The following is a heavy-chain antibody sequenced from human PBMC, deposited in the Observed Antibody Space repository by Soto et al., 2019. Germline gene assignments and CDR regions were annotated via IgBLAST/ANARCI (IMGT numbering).Heavy chain of an antibody. D-gene: IGHD3-22*01. Sequence: ASVKVSCKASGYTFTSYAMHWVRQAPGQRLEWMGWINAGNGNTKYSQKLQGRVTISVDTSKNQFSLKLSSVTAADTAVYYCARGSYYYDSSGYYHYWGQGTLVTVSS. J-gene: IGHJ4*02. CDR2: INAGNGNT. V-gene: IGHV1-3*01. CDR3: ARGSYYYDSSGYYHY. CDR1: GYTFTSYA.